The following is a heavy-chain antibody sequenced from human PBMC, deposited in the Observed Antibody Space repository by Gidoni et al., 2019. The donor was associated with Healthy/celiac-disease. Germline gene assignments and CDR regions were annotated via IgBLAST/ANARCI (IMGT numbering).Heavy chain of an antibody. CDR1: GLPFSSYA. CDR2: ISGSGGST. J-gene: IGHJ5*02. Sequence: EVQLLESGGGLVQPGGSLRLSCAASGLPFSSYAMSWVRQAPGKGLEWVSGISGSGGSTYYADSVKGRFTISRDNSKNTLYLQMNSLRAEDTAVYYCANNPRIAAAGTVTWGQGTLVTVSS. V-gene: IGHV3-23*01. D-gene: IGHD6-13*01. CDR3: ANNPRIAAAGTVT.